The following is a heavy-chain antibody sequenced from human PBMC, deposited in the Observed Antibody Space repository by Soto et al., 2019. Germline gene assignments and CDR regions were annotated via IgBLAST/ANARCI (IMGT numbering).Heavy chain of an antibody. CDR2: ISFDGSDK. Sequence: QMQLVESGGGVVQPGRTLRLSCVASGFTFNRYGMHWVRQAPGKGLEWVALISFDGSDKFYLDSVKGRFTLSRDNSKNTMFLQMNNLRSEDTALYSCAKDRTTGTQGLFYGLDVWGQGTTVTVSS. CDR3: AKDRTTGTQGLFYGLDV. CDR1: GFTFNRYG. V-gene: IGHV3-30*18. J-gene: IGHJ6*01. D-gene: IGHD4-4*01.